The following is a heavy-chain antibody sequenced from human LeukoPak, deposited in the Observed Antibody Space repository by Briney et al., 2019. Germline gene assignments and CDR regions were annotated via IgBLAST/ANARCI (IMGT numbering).Heavy chain of an antibody. J-gene: IGHJ4*02. CDR1: GFTFSSYA. CDR2: ISGSGSRT. Sequence: PGGSLRLSCAASGFTFSSYAMTWVRQAPGKGLEWVSGISGSGSRTSYADSVKGRFTISRDNSKNTLYLQMNSLRAEDTAVYYCAKALNPPDYYDSSGPIDYWGQGTLVTVSS. CDR3: AKALNPPDYYDSSGPIDY. D-gene: IGHD3-22*01. V-gene: IGHV3-23*01.